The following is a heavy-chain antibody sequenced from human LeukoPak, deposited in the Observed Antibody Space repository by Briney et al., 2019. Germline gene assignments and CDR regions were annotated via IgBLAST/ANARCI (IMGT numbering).Heavy chain of an antibody. V-gene: IGHV3-21*01. D-gene: IGHD2-2*01. J-gene: IGHJ4*02. Sequence: GGSLRLSCAASGFTFSSYGMNWVRQAPGKGLEWVSSISSSSSYIYYADSVKGRFTISRDNAKNSLYLQMNSLRAEDAAVYYCARGHCSSTSCYLDYFDYWGQGTLVTVSS. CDR3: ARGHCSSTSCYLDYFDY. CDR1: GFTFSSYG. CDR2: ISSSSSYI.